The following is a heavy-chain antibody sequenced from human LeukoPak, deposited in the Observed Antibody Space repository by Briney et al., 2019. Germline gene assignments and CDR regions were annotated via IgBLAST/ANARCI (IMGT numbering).Heavy chain of an antibody. CDR3: VRERLGAIVEN. CDR1: GFMFSSNW. J-gene: IGHJ4*02. CDR2: IKEDGTET. D-gene: IGHD3-16*02. V-gene: IGHV3-7*03. Sequence: GGSLRLSCAASGFMFSSNWMSWVRLAPGKGLEWVANIKEDGTETYYVDSVKGRFTISRDNAKNSLYLQMNSLRVEDTAVYFCVRERLGAIVENWGQGVLVIVSS.